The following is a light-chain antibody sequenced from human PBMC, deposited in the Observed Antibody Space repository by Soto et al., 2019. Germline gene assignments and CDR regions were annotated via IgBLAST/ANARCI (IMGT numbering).Light chain of an antibody. CDR3: SSYTSITALV. CDR1: SSDVGGYNS. Sequence: QPVLTQPASVSGSPGQSITISCTGTSSDVGGYNSVSWYQQHPGKVPKIMIYDVSIRPSGVPHRFSGSKSGNTASLTISGLQAEDEADYYCSSYTSITALVFGTGTKVTVL. V-gene: IGLV2-14*01. J-gene: IGLJ1*01. CDR2: DVS.